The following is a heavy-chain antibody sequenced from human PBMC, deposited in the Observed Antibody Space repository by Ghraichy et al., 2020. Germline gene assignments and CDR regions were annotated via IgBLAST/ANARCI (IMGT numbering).Heavy chain of an antibody. CDR3: AKAAPPPTGYCTGNTGQRGWFDP. Sequence: SETLSLTCTVSGGSISNYYWSWIRQPPGKGLEWIGYIYYTGTTNYNPSLKSRVTISVDTSKNQFSLKLSSVTAADTAVYYCAKAAPPPTGYCTGNTGQRGWFDPWGQGTLVTVSS. CDR1: GGSISNYY. CDR2: IYYTGTT. V-gene: IGHV4-59*01. D-gene: IGHD2-8*02. J-gene: IGHJ5*02.